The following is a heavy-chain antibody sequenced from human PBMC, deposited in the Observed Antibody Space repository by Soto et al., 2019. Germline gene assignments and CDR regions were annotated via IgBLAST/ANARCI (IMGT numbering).Heavy chain of an antibody. CDR2: ISYDGSTK. D-gene: IGHD3-3*01. V-gene: IGHV3-30-3*02. Sequence: PVGSLRLSCAASGFIFSSHSMHWVRQAPGKGLEWVAFISYDGSTKYYSDSVQGRFTISRDNSKSTVYLQLDSLRPEDTAVYYCANDIDGFRVKFFDYWGQGTLVTVSS. J-gene: IGHJ4*02. CDR3: ANDIDGFRVKFFDY. CDR1: GFIFSSHS.